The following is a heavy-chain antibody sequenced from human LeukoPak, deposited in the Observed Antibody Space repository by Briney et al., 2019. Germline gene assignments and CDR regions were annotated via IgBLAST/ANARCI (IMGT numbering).Heavy chain of an antibody. CDR3: ARSWDA. Sequence: SETLSLTCTVSGGSISSYYWSWIRQPPGKGLEWIGYIYHSGSTNYNPSLKSRVTISVDTSKNQFSLKLSSVTAADTAVYYCARSWDAWGKGTTVTVSS. J-gene: IGHJ6*04. V-gene: IGHV4-59*01. CDR2: IYHSGST. CDR1: GGSISSYY.